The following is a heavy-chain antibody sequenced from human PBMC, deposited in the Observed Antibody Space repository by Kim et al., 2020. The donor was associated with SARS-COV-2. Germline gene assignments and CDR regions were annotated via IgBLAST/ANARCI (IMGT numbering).Heavy chain of an antibody. V-gene: IGHV3-21*01. CDR2: YI. Sequence: YIYYADSVKGRFTISRDNAKNSLYLQMNSLRAEDTAVYYCASSSVRYFDYWGQGTLVTVSS. CDR3: ASSSVRYFDY. D-gene: IGHD6-6*01. J-gene: IGHJ4*02.